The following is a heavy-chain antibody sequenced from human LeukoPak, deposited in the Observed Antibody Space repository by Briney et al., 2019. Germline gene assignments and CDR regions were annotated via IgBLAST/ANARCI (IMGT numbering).Heavy chain of an antibody. D-gene: IGHD5-18*01. Sequence: GGSLRLSCAASGFTFSSYSVNWVRQAPGKGLEWVSVIYSGGSTYYADSVKGRFTISRDNSKNTLYLQMNSLRAEDTAVYYCARGGGYSYGSFDYWGQGTLVTVSS. J-gene: IGHJ4*02. CDR2: IYSGGST. CDR3: ARGGGYSYGSFDY. V-gene: IGHV3-53*01. CDR1: GFTFSSYS.